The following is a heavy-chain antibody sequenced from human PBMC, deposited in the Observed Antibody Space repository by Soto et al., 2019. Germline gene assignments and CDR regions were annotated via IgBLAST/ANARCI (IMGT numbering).Heavy chain of an antibody. CDR2: IIPTLGII. D-gene: IGHD1-26*01. J-gene: IGHJ5*02. CDR3: ARGNSGSYAWFDP. Sequence: QVQLVQSGAEVKKPGSSVKVSCKAPVDTFSTYTISWVRQAPGQGLEWMGRIIPTLGIIKYAQKFQGRVTITADKSTSTAYMELTSLRFDDTAVYYCARGNSGSYAWFDPLGQGTLVTVSS. CDR1: VDTFSTYT. V-gene: IGHV1-69*02.